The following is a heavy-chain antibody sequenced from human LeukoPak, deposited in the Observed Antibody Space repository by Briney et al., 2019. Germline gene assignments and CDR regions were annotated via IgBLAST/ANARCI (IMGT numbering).Heavy chain of an antibody. CDR3: ARSRPGTYYPYDIVTAFDY. CDR2: ISNSGQT. V-gene: IGHV4-59*02. CDR1: GDSVNNYY. D-gene: IGHD3-9*01. J-gene: IGHJ4*02. Sequence: NLSETLSLTCTVSGDSVNNYYWHWIRQSPGKGLEWIGYISNSGQTNYINPSLEGRVTLSTDTSKNQFSLKLLSATAADTAVYYCARSRPGTYYPYDIVTAFDYWGQGTLVTVSS.